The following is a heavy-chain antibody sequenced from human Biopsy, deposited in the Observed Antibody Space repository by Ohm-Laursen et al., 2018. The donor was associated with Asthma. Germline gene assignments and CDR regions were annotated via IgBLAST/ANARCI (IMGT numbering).Heavy chain of an antibody. Sequence: GTLSLTCTVSGGSVSSGSYYWSWIRQPPGKGLAWVSYISYSGSTDYNPSLMSRLTISMDKSKNQFFLKLSSVTAADTDVYYCARVPTTLRYFDLWGRGTLVTVSS. J-gene: IGHJ2*01. V-gene: IGHV4-61*01. D-gene: IGHD2-15*01. CDR3: ARVPTTLRYFDL. CDR1: GGSVSSGSYY. CDR2: ISYSGST.